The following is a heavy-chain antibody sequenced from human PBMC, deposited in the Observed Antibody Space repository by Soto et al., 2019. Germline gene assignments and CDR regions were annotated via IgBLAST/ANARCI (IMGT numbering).Heavy chain of an antibody. Sequence: EVQLVESGGGLVKPGGSLRLSCAASGFTFSNIWMNWVRQAPGKGLEWVGHIKSESGGGTTDYTAPVKGRFTISRDDLKIMMYLQMDSMKTEDTAVYYCTTDNCVPNPYDNIWYSVAFDFWGQGFLVTVSS. D-gene: IGHD6-13*01. V-gene: IGHV3-15*07. CDR2: IKSESGGGTT. CDR1: GFTFSNIW. J-gene: IGHJ4*02. CDR3: TTDNCVPNPYDNIWYSVAFDF.